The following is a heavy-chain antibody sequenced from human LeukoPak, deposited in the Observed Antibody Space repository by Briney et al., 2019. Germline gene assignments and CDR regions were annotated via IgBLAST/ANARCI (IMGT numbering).Heavy chain of an antibody. V-gene: IGHV1-2*02. J-gene: IGHJ4*02. CDR2: IIPNTGGT. CDR3: ARGHGGQDYFDY. CDR1: GYSFSGFY. D-gene: IGHD4-23*01. Sequence: ASVKVSCKASGYSFSGFYMHWVRQAPGQGLEWMGWIIPNTGGTNYAQKFQGRVTMTRDTTISTAYMELSSLRSDDTAVYYCARGHGGQDYFDYWGQGTLVTVSS.